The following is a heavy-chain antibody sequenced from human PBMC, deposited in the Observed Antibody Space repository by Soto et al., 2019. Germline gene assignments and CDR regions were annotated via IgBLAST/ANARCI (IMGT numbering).Heavy chain of an antibody. J-gene: IGHJ6*02. CDR2: IIPIFGTA. CDR1: GGTFSSYA. CDR3: ARKVVGATRVYYYYGMDV. D-gene: IGHD1-26*01. Sequence: QVQLVQSGAEVKKPGSSVKVSCKASGGTFSSYAISWVRQAPGQGLEWMGGIIPIFGTANYAQKFQGRVTITADESTSTAYMELSSLRSEDTAVYYCARKVVGATRVYYYYGMDVWGQGPTVTVSS. V-gene: IGHV1-69*01.